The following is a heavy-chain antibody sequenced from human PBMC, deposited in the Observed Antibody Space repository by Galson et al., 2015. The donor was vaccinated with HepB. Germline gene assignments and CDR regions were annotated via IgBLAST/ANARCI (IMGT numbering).Heavy chain of an antibody. CDR1: GFTFDDYA. Sequence: SLRLSCAASGFTFDDYAMHWVRQAPGKGLEWVSGISWNSGSIGYADSVKGRFTISRDNAKNSLYLQMNSLRAEDTALYYCAKDIEFRRSGGSCPDYWGQGTLVTVSS. V-gene: IGHV3-9*01. J-gene: IGHJ4*02. D-gene: IGHD2-15*01. CDR3: AKDIEFRRSGGSCPDY. CDR2: ISWNSGSI.